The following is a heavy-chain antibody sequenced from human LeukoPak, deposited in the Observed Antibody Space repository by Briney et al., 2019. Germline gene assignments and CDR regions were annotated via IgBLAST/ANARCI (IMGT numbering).Heavy chain of an antibody. CDR3: ARVRYYDSSGPTDY. V-gene: IGHV4-39*07. Sequence: SETLSLTCTVSGGSISSSSYYWSWIRQPPGKGLEWIGEINHSGSTNYNPSLKSRVTISVDTSKNQFSLKLSSVTAADTAVYYCARVRYYDSSGPTDYWGQGTLVTVSS. CDR2: INHSGST. CDR1: GGSISSSSYY. D-gene: IGHD3-22*01. J-gene: IGHJ4*02.